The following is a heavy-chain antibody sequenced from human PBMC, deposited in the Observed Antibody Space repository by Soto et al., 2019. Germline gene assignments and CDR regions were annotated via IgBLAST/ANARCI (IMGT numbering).Heavy chain of an antibody. Sequence: ASVKVSCKASGYTFTGYYMHWVRQAPGQGLEWMGWINPNSGGTNYAQKFQGRVTMTRDTSISTAYMELSRLRSDDTAGYYCARVLVGISSWYEGPNYYYYGMDAWGQVTTVTV. J-gene: IGHJ6*02. CDR2: INPNSGGT. CDR3: ARVLVGISSWYEGPNYYYYGMDA. D-gene: IGHD6-13*01. V-gene: IGHV1-2*02. CDR1: GYTFTGYY.